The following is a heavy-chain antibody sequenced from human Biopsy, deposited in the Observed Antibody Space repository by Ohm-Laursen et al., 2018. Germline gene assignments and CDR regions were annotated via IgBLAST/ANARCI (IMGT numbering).Heavy chain of an antibody. Sequence: ASVKVSCKVSGYTFTSHDINWVRQATGQGLEWMGWMSHNTGNTVYAQRFQDRVTMTSDTSTGTAYMELTSLTSDDTAVYFCARWETTLGRSLDSWGQGTLVAVSS. J-gene: IGHJ4*02. V-gene: IGHV1-8*01. D-gene: IGHD1-26*01. CDR1: GYTFTSHD. CDR2: MSHNTGNT. CDR3: ARWETTLGRSLDS.